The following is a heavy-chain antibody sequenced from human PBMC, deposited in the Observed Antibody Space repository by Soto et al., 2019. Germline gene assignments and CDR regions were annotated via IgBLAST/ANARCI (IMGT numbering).Heavy chain of an antibody. CDR1: GGTFSSYT. Sequence: SVKVSCKASGGTFSSYTISWVRQAPGQGLEWMGRIIPILGIANYAQKFQGRVTITADKSTSTAYMELSSLRSEDTAVYYCARYHLMGDRGGFRFDSWGQGTLVTVSS. V-gene: IGHV1-69*02. CDR2: IIPILGIA. J-gene: IGHJ5*01. D-gene: IGHD2-21*02. CDR3: ARYHLMGDRGGFRFDS.